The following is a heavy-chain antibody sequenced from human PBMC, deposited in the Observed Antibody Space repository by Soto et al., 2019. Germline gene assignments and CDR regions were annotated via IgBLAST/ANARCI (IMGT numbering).Heavy chain of an antibody. D-gene: IGHD6-13*01. Sequence: ASVKVSCKASGYTFSRYAIHWVRQAPGQRLEWMGWVNAGNGNTKYSQKFEGRVTLTTDTSANTVYMELSSLRFEDTALYYCARDQQFRNWFDSWGQGTLVTVSS. V-gene: IGHV1-3*01. CDR2: VNAGNGNT. J-gene: IGHJ5*01. CDR3: ARDQQFRNWFDS. CDR1: GYTFSRYA.